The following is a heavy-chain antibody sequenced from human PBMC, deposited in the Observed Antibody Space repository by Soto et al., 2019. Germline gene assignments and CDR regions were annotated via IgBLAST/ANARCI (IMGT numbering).Heavy chain of an antibody. Sequence: PGESLKISCKASGYSFTTYWIGWVRQMPGKGLEWMGKIYPGDSDTRYSPSFQGQVTISVDKSISTAYLQWSSLKASDTAMYYCARRLASPGYHGMDVWGQGTTVTVSS. CDR2: IYPGDSDT. CDR1: GYSFTTYW. D-gene: IGHD2-21*01. J-gene: IGHJ6*02. V-gene: IGHV5-51*01. CDR3: ARRLASPGYHGMDV.